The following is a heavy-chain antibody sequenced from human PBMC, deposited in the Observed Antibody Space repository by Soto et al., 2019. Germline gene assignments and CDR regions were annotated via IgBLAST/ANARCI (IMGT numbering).Heavy chain of an antibody. D-gene: IGHD6-13*01. Sequence: ASVKVSCKASGGTFSSYAISWVRQAPGQGLEWMGGIIPIFGTANYAQKFQGRVTITADESTSTAYMELSSLRSEDTAVYYCARDRAGAGNPSKFPPWYYYYGMDVWGQGTTVTVSS. V-gene: IGHV1-69*13. J-gene: IGHJ6*02. CDR3: ARDRAGAGNPSKFPPWYYYYGMDV. CDR1: GGTFSSYA. CDR2: IIPIFGTA.